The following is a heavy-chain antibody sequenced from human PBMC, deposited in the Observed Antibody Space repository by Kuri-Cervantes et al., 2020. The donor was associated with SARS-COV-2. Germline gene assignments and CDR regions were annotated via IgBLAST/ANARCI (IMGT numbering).Heavy chain of an antibody. V-gene: IGHV5-51*01. CDR3: ARHSKLELHMDV. CDR2: IYPGDSDT. CDR1: GYSFTSYW. Sequence: KVSCKGSGYSFTSYWIGWVRQMPGKGLEWMGIIYPGDSDTIYSPSFQGQVTISADKSTSTAYLQWSSLKASDTAMYYCARHSKLELHMDVWGQGTTVTVSS. D-gene: IGHD1-7*01. J-gene: IGHJ6*02.